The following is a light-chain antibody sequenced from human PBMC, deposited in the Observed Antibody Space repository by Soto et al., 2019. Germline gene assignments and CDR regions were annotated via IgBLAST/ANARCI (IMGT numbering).Light chain of an antibody. CDR3: QQRSNWQLT. Sequence: EIVLTQSPATLSLSPGERATLSCRASQSVSSYLAWYQQKPGQAPRLLIYDASNRATGITARFSGSGSGTDFTLTISSLEPKDFAVYDGQQRSNWQLTFVPGTKVYIK. J-gene: IGKJ3*01. CDR2: DAS. CDR1: QSVSSY. V-gene: IGKV3-11*01.